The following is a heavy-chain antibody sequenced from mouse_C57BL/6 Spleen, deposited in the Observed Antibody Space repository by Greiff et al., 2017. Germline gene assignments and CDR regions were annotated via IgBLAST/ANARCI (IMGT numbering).Heavy chain of an antibody. Sequence: VKLQESGPELVKPGASVKISCKASGYAFSSSWMNWVKQRPGKGLEWIGRIYPGDGDTNYNGKFKGKATLTADKSSSTAYMQLSSLTSEDSAVYFCASGTTVVEYFDVWGTGTTVTVSS. J-gene: IGHJ1*03. CDR2: IYPGDGDT. V-gene: IGHV1-82*01. D-gene: IGHD1-1*01. CDR1: GYAFSSSW. CDR3: ASGTTVVEYFDV.